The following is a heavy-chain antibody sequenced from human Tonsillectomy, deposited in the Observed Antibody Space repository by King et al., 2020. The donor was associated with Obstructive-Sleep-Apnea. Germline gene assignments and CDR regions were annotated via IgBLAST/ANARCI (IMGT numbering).Heavy chain of an antibody. J-gene: IGHJ4*02. Sequence: VQLQQWGAGLLKPSETLSLTCAVYGGSFSGYYWSWIRQPPGKGLEWIGEINHSGRTTYNPSLKSRVTISVDTSKNKCSLKLSSVTAADTAVYYCAGDYGGNSAYWGQGTLVTVSS. CDR1: GGSFSGYY. CDR3: AGDYGGNSAY. CDR2: INHSGRT. V-gene: IGHV4-34*01. D-gene: IGHD4-23*01.